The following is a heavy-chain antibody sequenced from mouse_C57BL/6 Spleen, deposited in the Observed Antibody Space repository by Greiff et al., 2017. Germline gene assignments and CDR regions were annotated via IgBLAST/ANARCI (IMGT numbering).Heavy chain of an antibody. CDR3: ASSGYSPFDY. CDR1: GYTFTDYY. V-gene: IGHV1-26*01. J-gene: IGHJ2*01. Sequence: QLQQSGPELVKPGASVKISCKASGYTFTDYYMNWVKQSHGKSLEWIGDINPNNGGTSYNQKFKGKATLTVDKSSSTADMELRSLTSEDSAVYYCASSGYSPFDYWGQGTTLTVSS. CDR2: INPNNGGT. D-gene: IGHD2-3*01.